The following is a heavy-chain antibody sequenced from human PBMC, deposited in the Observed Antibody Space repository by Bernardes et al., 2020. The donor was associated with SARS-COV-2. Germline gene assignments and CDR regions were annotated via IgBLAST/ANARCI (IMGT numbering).Heavy chain of an antibody. CDR1: GFTFSTYS. D-gene: IGHD3-22*01. CDR3: ARERYYDSRSYYDAWEYFQH. Sequence: GGSLRLSCSASGFTFSTYSMNWVRQVPGKGLEWVSSISSSSGYIDYADSVKGRFTISRDNAKNSLYLQMNSLRAEDTAVYYCARERYYDSRSYYDAWEYFQHWGKGTLVTVSS. CDR2: ISSSSGYI. J-gene: IGHJ1*01. V-gene: IGHV3-21*04.